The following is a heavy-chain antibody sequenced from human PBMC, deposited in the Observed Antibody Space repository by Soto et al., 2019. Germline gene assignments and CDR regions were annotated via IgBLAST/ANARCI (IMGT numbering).Heavy chain of an antibody. CDR2: INHSGST. D-gene: IGHD4-4*01. CDR1: GGSFSGYY. Sequence: SETLSLTCAVYGGSFSGYYWSWIRQPPGKGLEWIGEINHSGSTNYNPSLKSRVTISVDTSKIQFSLKLSSVTAADTALYYCARGYSNYPRYYYGMDVWGQGTTVTVSS. V-gene: IGHV4-34*01. J-gene: IGHJ6*02. CDR3: ARGYSNYPRYYYGMDV.